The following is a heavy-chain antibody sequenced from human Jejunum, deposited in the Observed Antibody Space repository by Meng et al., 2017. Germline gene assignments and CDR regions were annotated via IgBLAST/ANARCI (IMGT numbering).Heavy chain of an antibody. D-gene: IGHD2-8*02. V-gene: IGHV4-30-4*01. CDR1: GGSISSGDYY. CDR3: ARHPTGGYNYFDY. CDR2: IYYSGNT. J-gene: IGHJ4*02. Sequence: QVQLQESGPGLVKPSQTLSLTCTVSGGSISSGDYYWSWIRQPPGKGLEWIGYIYYSGNTYYNPSLKSRATISVDTPKNQFSLKLSSVTAADTAVYYCARHPTGGYNYFDYWGQGTLVTVSS.